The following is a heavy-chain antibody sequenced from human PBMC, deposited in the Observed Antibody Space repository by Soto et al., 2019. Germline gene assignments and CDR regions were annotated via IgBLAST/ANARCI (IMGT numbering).Heavy chain of an antibody. CDR1: GGSISSGGYS. Sequence: PSETLSLTCAVSGGSISSGGYSWSWIRQPPVKGLEWIGYIYHSGSTYYNPSLKSRVTISVDRSKNQFSLKLISVTAADTAVYYCARGGVDYYDSSGYYFSPYYFDYWGQGTLVTVSS. D-gene: IGHD3-22*01. CDR3: ARGGVDYYDSSGYYFSPYYFDY. V-gene: IGHV4-30-2*01. J-gene: IGHJ4*02. CDR2: IYHSGST.